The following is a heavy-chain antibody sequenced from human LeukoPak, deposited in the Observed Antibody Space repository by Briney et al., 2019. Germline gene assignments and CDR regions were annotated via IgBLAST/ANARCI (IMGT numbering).Heavy chain of an antibody. V-gene: IGHV4-59*11. Sequence: SETLSLTCAVSAASFSSHYWTWIRQSPGKGLEWIGYISYIGSTNYNPSLKSRVTISIDTSRNQFSLKLRSVTAADTAVYYCARDLITVTKGFDIWGQGTMVSVSS. CDR2: ISYIGST. J-gene: IGHJ3*02. CDR3: ARDLITVTKGFDI. D-gene: IGHD4-17*01. CDR1: AASFSSHY.